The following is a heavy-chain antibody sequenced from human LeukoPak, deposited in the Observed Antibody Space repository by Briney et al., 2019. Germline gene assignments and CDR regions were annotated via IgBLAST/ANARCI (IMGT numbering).Heavy chain of an antibody. Sequence: GGSLRLSCAASGFTFSSYAMSWVRQAPGKGLEWVSAISGSGGSTYHADSVKGRFTISRDNSKNTLYLRMNSLRAEDTAVYYCAKDPQWLPPNWFDPWGQGTLVTVSS. CDR1: GFTFSSYA. CDR3: AKDPQWLPPNWFDP. V-gene: IGHV3-23*01. J-gene: IGHJ5*02. D-gene: IGHD6-19*01. CDR2: ISGSGGST.